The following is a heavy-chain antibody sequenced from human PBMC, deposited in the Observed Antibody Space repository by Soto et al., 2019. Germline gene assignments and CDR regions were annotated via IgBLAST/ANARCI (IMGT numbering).Heavy chain of an antibody. CDR2: RYYSEST. Sequence: SETLSLTCTVSGGSITTGGYYWSWIRQLPGKGLEWIGHRYYSESTYYNPSLKSRVSISLDTSKNQFSLKLSFVTAADTAMYYCARTKCSGGSCYSRSLDYWGQGTPVTVS. D-gene: IGHD2-15*01. CDR3: ARTKCSGGSCYSRSLDY. V-gene: IGHV4-31*03. CDR1: GGSITTGGYY. J-gene: IGHJ4*02.